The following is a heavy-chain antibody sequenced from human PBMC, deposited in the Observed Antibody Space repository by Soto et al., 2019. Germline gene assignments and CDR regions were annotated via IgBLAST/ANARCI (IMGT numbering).Heavy chain of an antibody. V-gene: IGHV1-18*01. CDR2: ISAYNGNT. CDR1: GYTFTSYG. CDR3: AREHHVEINYDENFDAFDI. Sequence: ASVKVSCKASGYTFTSYGISWVRQAPGQGLEWMGWISAYNGNTNYAQKLQGRVTMTTDTSTSTAYMELRSLRSDDTAVYYCAREHHVEINYDENFDAFDIWGQGTMVTVSS. J-gene: IGHJ3*02. D-gene: IGHD1-7*01.